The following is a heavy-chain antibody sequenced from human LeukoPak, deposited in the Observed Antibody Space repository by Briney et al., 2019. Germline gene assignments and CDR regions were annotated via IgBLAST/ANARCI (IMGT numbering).Heavy chain of an antibody. D-gene: IGHD2-2*01. CDR1: GYTLTELS. V-gene: IGHV1-24*01. CDR2: FDPEDGET. CDR3: ATGCINARTSCYAGVGYYYYYMDV. Sequence: GASVKVSCKVSGYTLTELSMHWVRQAPGKGLEWMGGFDPEDGETIYAQKFQGRVTMTEDTSTDTAYMELRSLRSEDTAVYYCATGCINARTSCYAGVGYYYYYMDVWGKGTTVTVSS. J-gene: IGHJ6*03.